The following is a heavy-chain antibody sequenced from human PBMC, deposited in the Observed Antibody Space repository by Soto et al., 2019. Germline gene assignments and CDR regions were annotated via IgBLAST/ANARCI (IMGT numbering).Heavy chain of an antibody. CDR2: IYSGGST. D-gene: IGHD1-26*01. Sequence: EVQLVESGGGLVQPGGSLRLSCAASGFTVSSNYMSWVRQAPGKGLEWVSVIYSGGSTYYADSVKGRFTISRDNSKNTLYLQMNSLRAEDTAVYYCARDHVLGGSYSVDVWGQGNTVTVSS. V-gene: IGHV3-66*01. J-gene: IGHJ6*02. CDR3: ARDHVLGGSYSVDV. CDR1: GFTVSSNY.